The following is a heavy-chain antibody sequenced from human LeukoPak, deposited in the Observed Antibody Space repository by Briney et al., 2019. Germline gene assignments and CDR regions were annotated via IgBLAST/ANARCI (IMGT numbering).Heavy chain of an antibody. CDR2: ISSSSSYI. D-gene: IGHD1-14*01. CDR3: AKVSGGGLYYDGMDV. V-gene: IGHV3-21*04. CDR1: GFTFSSYS. J-gene: IGHJ6*02. Sequence: GGSLRLSCAASGFTFSSYSMNWVRQAPGKGLEWVSSISSSSSYIYYADSVKGRFTISRDNAKNSLYLQMNSLRAEDTAVYYCAKVSGGGLYYDGMDVWGQGTTVTVSS.